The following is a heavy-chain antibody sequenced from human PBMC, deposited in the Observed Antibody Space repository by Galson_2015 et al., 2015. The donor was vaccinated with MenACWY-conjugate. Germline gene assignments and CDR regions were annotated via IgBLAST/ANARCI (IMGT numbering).Heavy chain of an antibody. CDR2: INSDRSAA. CDR3: ATYCSSPSCYANGAY. J-gene: IGHJ4*02. V-gene: IGHV3-74*01. Sequence: SLRLSCAASGFTFSRYWMHWVRQSPGKGLVRVSRINSDRSAADYADSVKGRFTISRDNAKNTLYLQMNSLRAEDTAVYYCATYCSSPSCYANGAYWGQGTLVTVSS. D-gene: IGHD2-2*01. CDR1: GFTFSRYW.